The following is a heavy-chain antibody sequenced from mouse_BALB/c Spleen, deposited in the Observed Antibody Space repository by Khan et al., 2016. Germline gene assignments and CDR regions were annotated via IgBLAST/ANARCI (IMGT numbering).Heavy chain of an antibody. J-gene: IGHJ3*01. CDR3: ARRNYERFAY. D-gene: IGHD1-1*01. CDR2: ITSGGST. Sequence: EVELVESGGGLVKPGGSLKLSCSASGFTFSSYAMSWVRQTPEKRLEWVASITSGGSTYYPASMKGRFTISSDSARNILYLEMSSLRSEDTAVYFWARRNYERFAYWGQGTLVTVSA. V-gene: IGHV5-6-5*01. CDR1: GFTFSSYA.